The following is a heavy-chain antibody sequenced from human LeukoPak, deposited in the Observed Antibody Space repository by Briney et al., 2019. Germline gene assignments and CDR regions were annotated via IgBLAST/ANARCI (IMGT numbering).Heavy chain of an antibody. D-gene: IGHD6-6*01. Sequence: GGSLRLSCAASGFTFSSYAMSWVRQARGKGLERVSHISHDSGEKDYADSVKGRFTISRDNGKNSVFLQMNSLRVEDTAVYFCARGSGSSAGPGGYWGQGILVTVSS. V-gene: IGHV3-48*01. CDR2: ISHDSGEK. CDR3: ARGSGSSAGPGGY. J-gene: IGHJ4*02. CDR1: GFTFSSYA.